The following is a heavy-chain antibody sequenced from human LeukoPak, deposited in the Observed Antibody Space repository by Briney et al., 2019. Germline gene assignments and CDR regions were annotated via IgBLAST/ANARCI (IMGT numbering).Heavy chain of an antibody. CDR1: GYRFTTHG. D-gene: IGHD1-26*01. Sequence: AASVKVSCKASGYRFTTHGISWVRQAPGQGLEWLGWISGYSGKTNSAQNLQGRVTMTTDTSTSTAYMELRSLRSDDTAVYYCARASGGSYHDYWGQGTLVTVSS. CDR2: ISGYSGKT. V-gene: IGHV1-18*01. CDR3: ARASGGSYHDY. J-gene: IGHJ4*02.